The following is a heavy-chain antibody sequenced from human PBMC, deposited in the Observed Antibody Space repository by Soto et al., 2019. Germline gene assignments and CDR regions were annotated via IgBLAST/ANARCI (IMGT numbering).Heavy chain of an antibody. J-gene: IGHJ6*02. D-gene: IGHD4-17*01. CDR2: IYPGDSDT. V-gene: IGHV5-51*01. CDR1: GYSFTSYW. CDR3: ARRSSSYGDYVGYYYYGMDV. Sequence: GESLKISCKGSGYSFTSYWIGWVRQMPGKGLEWMGIIYPGDSDTRYSPSFQGQVTISADKSISTAYLQWSSLKASDTAMYYCARRSSSYGDYVGYYYYGMDVWGQGTTVTVSS.